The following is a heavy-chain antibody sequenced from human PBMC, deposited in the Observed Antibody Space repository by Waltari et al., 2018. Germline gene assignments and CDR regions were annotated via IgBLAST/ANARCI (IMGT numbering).Heavy chain of an antibody. CDR1: GLTFRRYS. Sequence: EVQLVESGGGLVKPGGSLRLSCAASGLTFRRYSMNWVRQAPGKGLEWVSCISSSSSYIYYADSVKGRFTISRDNAKNSLYLEMNSLRAEDTAVYYCARGVGGSAGWYYYGMDVWGQGTTVTVSS. D-gene: IGHD1-26*01. CDR2: ISSSSSYI. J-gene: IGHJ6*02. CDR3: ARGVGGSAGWYYYGMDV. V-gene: IGHV3-21*01.